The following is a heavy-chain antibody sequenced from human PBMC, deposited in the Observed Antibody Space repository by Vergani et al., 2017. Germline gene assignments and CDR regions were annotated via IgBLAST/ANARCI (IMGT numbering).Heavy chain of an antibody. V-gene: IGHV4-39*01. Sequence: QLQLQESGPGLVKPSETLSLTCTVSGGSISSSSYYWGWIRQPPGKGLEWIGSIYYSGSTYYNPSLKSRVTISVDTSKNQFSLKLSSVTAADTAVYYCAAPVLSIAARRGYGMDVWGQGTTVTVS. CDR2: IYYSGST. CDR3: AAPVLSIAARRGYGMDV. D-gene: IGHD6-6*01. CDR1: GGSISSSSYY. J-gene: IGHJ6*02.